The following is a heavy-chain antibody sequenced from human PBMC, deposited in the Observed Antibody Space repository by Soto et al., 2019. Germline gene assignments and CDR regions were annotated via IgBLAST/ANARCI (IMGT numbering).Heavy chain of an antibody. CDR3: ASHHYDILTGPIGY. CDR1: GGSISSYY. CDR2: IYPGDSDT. D-gene: IGHD3-9*01. Sequence: ETLSLTCTVSGGSISSYYWSWIRQPPGKGLEWMAIIYPGDSDTRYSPSFQGQVTISADKSISTAYLQWSSLKASDTAIYYCASHHYDILTGPIGYWGQGTLVTVSS. J-gene: IGHJ4*02. V-gene: IGHV5-51*01.